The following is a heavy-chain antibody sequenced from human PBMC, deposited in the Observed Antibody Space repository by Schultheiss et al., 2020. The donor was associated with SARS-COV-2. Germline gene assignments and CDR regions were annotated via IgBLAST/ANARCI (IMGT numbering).Heavy chain of an antibody. D-gene: IGHD4-17*01. CDR2: ISGSGGST. CDR3: AKHGADYGDYGLDY. V-gene: IGHV3-23*01. Sequence: GGSLRLSCAASGFTFSSNYMSWVRQAPGKGLEWVSAISGSGGSTYYADSVKGRFTISRDNSKNTLYLQMNSLRAEDTAVYYCAKHGADYGDYGLDYWGQGTLVTVSS. CDR1: GFTFSSNY. J-gene: IGHJ4*02.